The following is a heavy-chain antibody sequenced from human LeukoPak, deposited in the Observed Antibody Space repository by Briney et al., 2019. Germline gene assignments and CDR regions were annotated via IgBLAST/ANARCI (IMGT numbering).Heavy chain of an antibody. CDR3: ARESSIVSFDY. Sequence: ASVKVSYKASGYTFTSYYMHWVRQAPGQGLEWMGIINPSGGSTSYAQKFQGRVTMTRDMSTSTVYMELSSLRSEDTAVYYCARESSIVSFDYWGQGTLVTVSS. CDR2: INPSGGST. J-gene: IGHJ4*02. D-gene: IGHD5/OR15-5a*01. CDR1: GYTFTSYY. V-gene: IGHV1-46*01.